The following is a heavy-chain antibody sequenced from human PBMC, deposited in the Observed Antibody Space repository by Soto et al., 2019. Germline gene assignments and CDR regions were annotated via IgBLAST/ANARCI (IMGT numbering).Heavy chain of an antibody. CDR1: GGPISSGGYS. CDR2: IYHSGST. Sequence: SETLSLTCAVSGGPISSGGYSWSWIRQPPGKGLEWIGYIYHSGSTYYNPSLKSRVTISVDRSKNQFSLKLSSVTAADTAVYYCARGSYYCGGDCYWFDPWGQGTLVTVSS. J-gene: IGHJ5*02. CDR3: ARGSYYCGGDCYWFDP. V-gene: IGHV4-30-2*01. D-gene: IGHD2-21*02.